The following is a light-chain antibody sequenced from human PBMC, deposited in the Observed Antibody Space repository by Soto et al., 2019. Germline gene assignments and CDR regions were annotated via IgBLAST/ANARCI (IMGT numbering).Light chain of an antibody. CDR1: SSDVGAHNF. Sequence: QSVLTQPASVSGSPGQSITISCTGTSSDVGAHNFVSWYQQHPGKAPKLMIYEVSNRPSGVSDRFSGPKSGNTASLTISGLQAEEEADYYCNSYTNTAARVFGTGTKVTVL. CDR2: EVS. CDR3: NSYTNTAARV. V-gene: IGLV2-14*01. J-gene: IGLJ1*01.